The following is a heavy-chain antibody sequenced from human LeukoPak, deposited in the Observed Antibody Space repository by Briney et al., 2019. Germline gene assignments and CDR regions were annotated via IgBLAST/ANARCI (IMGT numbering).Heavy chain of an antibody. J-gene: IGHJ5*02. D-gene: IGHD2-2*02. CDR2: IYPGDSDT. CDR1: GYSFTSYW. Sequence: GESLKISCKGSGYSFTSYWIGWVRQMPGKGLEWMGIIYPGDSDTRYSPSLQGQVTISADKSISTAYLQWSSLRASDTAMYYCARGGYCSSTSCYSLLRYNWFDPWGQGTLVTVSS. CDR3: ARGGYCSSTSCYSLLRYNWFDP. V-gene: IGHV5-51*01.